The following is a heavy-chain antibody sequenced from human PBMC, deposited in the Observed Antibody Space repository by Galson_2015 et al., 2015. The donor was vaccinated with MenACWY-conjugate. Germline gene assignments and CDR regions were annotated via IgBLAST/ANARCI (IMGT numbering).Heavy chain of an antibody. D-gene: IGHD6-6*01. CDR2: LSSNGGTT. V-gene: IGHV3-64D*06. J-gene: IGHJ4*02. CDR1: GFTFSSYA. Sequence: SLRISCSASGFTFSSYAMHWVRQAPGKGLEYVSALSSNGGTTYYTDSVKGRFTISRDNSTNTLYLQMSSLRAEATAVYYCVKTKLVHFDYWGQGTLVTVSS. CDR3: VKTKLVHFDY.